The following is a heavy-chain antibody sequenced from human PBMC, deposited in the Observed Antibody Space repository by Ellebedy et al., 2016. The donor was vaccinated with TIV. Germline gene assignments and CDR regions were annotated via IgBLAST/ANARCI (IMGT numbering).Heavy chain of an antibody. CDR3: ARGTSNWFDA. CDR2: LNTVNDNS. V-gene: IGHV1-3*04. Sequence: AASVKVSCKSSGYSFTSYPTHRVRPAPGQSLEWLGWLNTVNDNSRHLQKFQGRVAFTNDSSAGVAYMDLSGLTSDDTALYFCARGTSNWFDAWGQGTLVTVSS. J-gene: IGHJ5*02. CDR1: GYSFTSYP.